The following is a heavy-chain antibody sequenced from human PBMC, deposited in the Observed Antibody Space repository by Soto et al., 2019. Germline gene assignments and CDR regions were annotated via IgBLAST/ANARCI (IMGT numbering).Heavy chain of an antibody. Sequence: QVQLVQSGAEVKKPGASVKVSCKASGYTFTGYYMHWVRQAPGQGLEWMGWINPNSGGTNYAQKFQGWVTMTRATSISTAYMELSRLRSDDTAVYYCARGSTSSWKMGYYYYYYGMDVWGQGTTVTVSS. CDR1: GYTFTGYY. V-gene: IGHV1-2*04. D-gene: IGHD6-13*01. CDR2: INPNSGGT. J-gene: IGHJ6*02. CDR3: ARGSTSSWKMGYYYYYYGMDV.